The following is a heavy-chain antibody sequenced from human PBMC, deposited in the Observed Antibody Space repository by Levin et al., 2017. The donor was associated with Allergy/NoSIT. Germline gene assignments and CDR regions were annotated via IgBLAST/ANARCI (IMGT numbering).Heavy chain of an antibody. D-gene: IGHD4-11*01. CDR1: GYTFTGYY. V-gene: IGHV1-2*02. CDR3: AREPIVTTVSNYYDMDV. J-gene: IGHJ6*02. Sequence: GESLKISCKASGYTFTGYYVHWVRQAPGQGLEWMGWINPNSGGTNYAQKFQGRVTMTRDTSINTAYMELSTLRSDDTAVYYCAREPIVTTVSNYYDMDVWGQGTTVTVSS. CDR2: INPNSGGT.